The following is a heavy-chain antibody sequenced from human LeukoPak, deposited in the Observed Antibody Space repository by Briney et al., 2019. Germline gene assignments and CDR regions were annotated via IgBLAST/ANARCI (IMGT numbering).Heavy chain of an antibody. Sequence: ASVKVSCKASGYTFTSYYMHWVRQAPGQGHEWMGIINPSSGSTSYAQKFQGRVTMTRDTSTSTVYMELSSLRSEDTAVYYCARDLGDDYGGNSGWFDPWGQGTLVTVSS. CDR3: ARDLGDDYGGNSGWFDP. J-gene: IGHJ5*02. CDR1: GYTFTSYY. CDR2: INPSSGST. D-gene: IGHD4-23*01. V-gene: IGHV1-46*01.